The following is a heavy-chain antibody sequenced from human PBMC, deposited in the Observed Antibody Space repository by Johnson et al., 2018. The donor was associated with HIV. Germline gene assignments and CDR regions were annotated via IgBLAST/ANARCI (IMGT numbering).Heavy chain of an antibody. Sequence: QVQLVESGGGVVQPGGSLRLSCAASGFTFSNYAIHWVRQAPGKGLEWVASVSFDGSNKYYADSVKGRFTISRDNSTNTLYLQMISLRTEDTAVYYCAREGESLLDAFDIWGQGTMVTVSS. CDR2: VSFDGSNK. J-gene: IGHJ3*02. CDR3: AREGESLLDAFDI. V-gene: IGHV3-30-3*01. CDR1: GFTFSNYA. D-gene: IGHD3-16*01.